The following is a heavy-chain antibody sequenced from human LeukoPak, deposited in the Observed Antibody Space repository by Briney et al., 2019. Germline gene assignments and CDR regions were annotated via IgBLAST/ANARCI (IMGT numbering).Heavy chain of an antibody. CDR3: ARDLYQLLGNWFDP. CDR1: GGSISSSSYH. J-gene: IGHJ5*02. Sequence: SETLSLTCTVSGGSISSSSYHWGWIRQPPGKGLEWIGSIYYSGSTYYNPSLKSRVTISVDTSKNQFSLKLGSVTATDTAVYYCARDLYQLLGNWFDPWGQGTLVTVSS. CDR2: IYYSGST. D-gene: IGHD2-2*01. V-gene: IGHV4-39*02.